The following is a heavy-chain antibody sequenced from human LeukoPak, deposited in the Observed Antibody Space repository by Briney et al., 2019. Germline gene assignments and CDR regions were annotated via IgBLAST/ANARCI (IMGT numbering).Heavy chain of an antibody. CDR1: GFTFSSYW. Sequence: QAGGSLGLSCAASGFTFSSYWMHWVRQAPGKGLVWVSRINSDGSSTSYADSVKGRFTISRDNAKNTLYLQMNSLRAEDTAVYYCARSTIFGVEIDYWGQGTLVTVSS. J-gene: IGHJ4*02. CDR3: ARSTIFGVEIDY. D-gene: IGHD3-3*01. CDR2: INSDGSST. V-gene: IGHV3-74*01.